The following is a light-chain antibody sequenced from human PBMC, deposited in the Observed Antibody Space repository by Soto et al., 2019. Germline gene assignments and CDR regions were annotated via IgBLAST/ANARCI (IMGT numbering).Light chain of an antibody. V-gene: IGKV1-6*01. CDR1: QGIRTE. CDR2: GAS. J-gene: IGKJ1*01. CDR3: LQDNSYPRT. Sequence: IQMTQSPSSLYASVGDRVTITCRASQGIRTELGWYQQKPGKAPRLLIYGASTLQGGVPSRFSGSGSGTDFTLTISSLQPEDFATYYCLQDNSYPRTFGQGPRWIS.